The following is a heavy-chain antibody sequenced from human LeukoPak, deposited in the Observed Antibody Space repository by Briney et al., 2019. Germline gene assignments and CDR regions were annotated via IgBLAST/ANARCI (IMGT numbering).Heavy chain of an antibody. CDR1: GFTFSYFY. J-gene: IGHJ4*02. V-gene: IGHV3-23*01. Sequence: GGSLRLSCAASGFTFSYFYMSWIRQAPGKGLEWVSAISGSSGSTYYADSVKGRFTISRDNSKNTLYLQMNSLRAEDTAVYYCAKEVVAATLDGAYDYWGQGTLVTVSS. D-gene: IGHD2-15*01. CDR3: AKEVVAATLDGAYDY. CDR2: ISGSSGST.